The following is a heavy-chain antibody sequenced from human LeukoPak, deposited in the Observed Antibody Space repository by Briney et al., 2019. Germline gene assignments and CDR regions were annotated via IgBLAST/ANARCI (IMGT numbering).Heavy chain of an antibody. Sequence: ASVKVSCKASPDTFTRYGITWVRQAPGQGLEWMGWIRAYNGDTNYAQKLQGRVTMTTDTSTSTAHMELRSLRSDDTAVYYCAREVPYDSSRYYQPFDYWGQGTLVTVSS. CDR1: PDTFTRYG. CDR2: IRAYNGDT. J-gene: IGHJ4*02. CDR3: AREVPYDSSRYYQPFDY. V-gene: IGHV1-18*01. D-gene: IGHD3-22*01.